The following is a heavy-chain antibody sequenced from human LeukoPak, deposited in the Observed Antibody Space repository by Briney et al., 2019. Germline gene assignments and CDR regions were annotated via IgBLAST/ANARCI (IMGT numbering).Heavy chain of an antibody. Sequence: PGGSLRLSCAASGFTFSSYSMNWVRQAPGKGLEWVGRIKSKTAGGTTDYAAPVKGRFTISRDDSKNTLYLQMNSLKTEDTAVYYCTTEQVTVTTEGWGQGTLVTVSS. CDR3: TTEQVTVTTEG. J-gene: IGHJ4*02. CDR2: IKSKTAGGTT. D-gene: IGHD4-17*01. V-gene: IGHV3-15*01. CDR1: GFTFSSYS.